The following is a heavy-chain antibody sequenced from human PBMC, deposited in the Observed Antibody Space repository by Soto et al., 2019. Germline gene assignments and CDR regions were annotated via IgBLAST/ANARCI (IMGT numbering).Heavy chain of an antibody. CDR2: IGVDGVTT. CDR3: VKGPTMAGPNYYFDY. V-gene: IGHV3-23*01. CDR1: GFTFSNFG. Sequence: EVQLLESGGDLVQPGGSLRLSCVASGFTFSNFGMSWVRQAPGQGLQWVSIIGVDGVTTYYADSVRGRFTISRDNSQNTLYLQMNSLRAEDTAIYFFVKGPTMAGPNYYFDYWGQGTLGTVS. J-gene: IGHJ4*02. D-gene: IGHD6-19*01.